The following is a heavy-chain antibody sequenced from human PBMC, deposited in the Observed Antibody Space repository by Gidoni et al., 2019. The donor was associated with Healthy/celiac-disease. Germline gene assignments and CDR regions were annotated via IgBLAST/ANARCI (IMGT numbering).Heavy chain of an antibody. CDR3: AAEGSFYGGKSGV. V-gene: IGHV1-58*02. CDR2: IVVGSGNT. CDR1: GFTVTSSA. D-gene: IGHD4-17*01. J-gene: IGHJ4*02. Sequence: QLQLLQSGPEVKQPGPSVHVSCQDSGFTVTSSAMQWVRQARGQRLEWLGWIVVGSGNTNYARKFQERATITRDMPTSTAHMELSSLRSEDTAVYYCAAEGSFYGGKSGVWGQGTLVTVSS.